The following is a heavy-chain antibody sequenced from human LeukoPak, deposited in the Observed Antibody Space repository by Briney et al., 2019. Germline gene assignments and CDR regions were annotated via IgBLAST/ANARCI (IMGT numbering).Heavy chain of an antibody. V-gene: IGHV1-2*02. CDR3: ARVFDWWDFDY. J-gene: IGHJ4*02. CDR1: GYTFTSYA. CDR2: INPNSGGT. Sequence: ASVKVSCTASGYTFTSYAMHWVRQAPGQGLEWMGWINPNSGGTNYAQKFQGRVTMTRDTSISTAYMELSRLRSDDTAVYYCARVFDWWDFDYWGQGTLVTVSS. D-gene: IGHD3-9*01.